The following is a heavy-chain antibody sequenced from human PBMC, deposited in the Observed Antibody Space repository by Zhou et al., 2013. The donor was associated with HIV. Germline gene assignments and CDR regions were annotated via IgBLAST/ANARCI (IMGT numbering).Heavy chain of an antibody. D-gene: IGHD4-17*01. J-gene: IGHJ3*02. CDR2: IIPILGIA. Sequence: QVQLVQSGAEVKKPGSSVKVSCKASGGTFSSYAISWVRQAPGQGLEWMGRIIPILGIANYAQKFQGRVTITADKSTSTAYMELSSLRSEDTAVYYCARDPTTVTTHDAFDIWGQGTMVTVSS. V-gene: IGHV1-69*04. CDR3: ARDPTTVTTHDAFDI. CDR1: GGTFSSYA.